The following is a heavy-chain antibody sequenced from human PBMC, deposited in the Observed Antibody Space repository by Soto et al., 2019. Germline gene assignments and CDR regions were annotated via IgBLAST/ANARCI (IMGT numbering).Heavy chain of an antibody. D-gene: IGHD6-19*01. CDR3: AKDRGASGSGCRFDP. J-gene: IGHJ5*02. Sequence: GXSLRLSCAASGFTFSSYAMSWFRQAPGKGLEWVSSISGSGGSTYYADSVKGRFTISRDNSKNTLYLQMNSLRAEDTAVYYCAKDRGASGSGCRFDPWGQGTLVTVSS. CDR2: ISGSGGST. CDR1: GFTFSSYA. V-gene: IGHV3-23*01.